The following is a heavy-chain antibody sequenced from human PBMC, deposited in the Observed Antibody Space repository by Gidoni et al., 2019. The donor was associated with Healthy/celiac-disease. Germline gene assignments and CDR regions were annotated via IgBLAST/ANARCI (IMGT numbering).Heavy chain of an antibody. CDR2: INHSGST. J-gene: IGHJ5*02. V-gene: IGHV4-34*01. D-gene: IGHD6-13*01. CDR1: GGSFSGYY. CDR3: ARGGPRTTPRIAAAGTVRLWGSWFDP. Sequence: QVQLQQWGAGLLKPSETLSLTCAVYGGSFSGYYWSWIRQPPGKGLEWIGEINHSGSTNYNPSLKSRVTISVDTSKNQFSLKLSSVTAADTAVYYCARGGPRTTPRIAAAGTVRLWGSWFDPWGQGTLVTVSS.